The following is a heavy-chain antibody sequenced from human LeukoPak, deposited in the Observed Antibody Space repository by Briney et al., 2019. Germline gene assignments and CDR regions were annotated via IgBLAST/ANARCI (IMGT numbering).Heavy chain of an antibody. J-gene: IGHJ6*03. Sequence: SETLSLTCTVSGGSISNYYWSWLRQPAGKGLEWIGRMYSNGKTNKNPSLQSRLTMSLDTSTNQFSLKLTSVTAADTAIYYCARDRPDGYSHGYYYYYMDVWGKGTTVTVS. CDR3: ARDRPDGYSHGYYYYYMDV. CDR1: GGSISNYY. D-gene: IGHD5-18*01. V-gene: IGHV4-4*07. CDR2: MYSNGKT.